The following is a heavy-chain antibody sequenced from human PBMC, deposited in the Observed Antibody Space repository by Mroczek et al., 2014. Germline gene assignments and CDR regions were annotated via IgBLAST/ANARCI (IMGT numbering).Heavy chain of an antibody. CDR1: GGSFSGYY. J-gene: IGHJ4*02. Sequence: QVQLQQWGAGLLKPSETLSLTCAVYGGSFSGYYWSWIRQPPGKGLEWIGEINHSGSTNYNPSLKSRVTISVDTSKNQFSLKLSSVTAADTAVYYCARGPGQQLAPIDYWGQGTLVTVSS. V-gene: IGHV4-34*01. CDR2: INHSGST. D-gene: IGHD6-13*01. CDR3: ARGPGQQLAPIDY.